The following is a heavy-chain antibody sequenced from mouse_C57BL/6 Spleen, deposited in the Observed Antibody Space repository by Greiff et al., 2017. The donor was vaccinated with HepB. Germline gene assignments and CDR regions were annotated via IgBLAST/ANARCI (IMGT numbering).Heavy chain of an antibody. Sequence: VQLQQPGAELVRPGSSVKLSCKASGYTFTSYWMHWVKQRPIQGLEWIGNIDPSDSDTHYNQKFKDKATLTVDKSSSTAYMQLSSLTSEDSAVYYCAGGGALTGYWGQGTTLTVSS. J-gene: IGHJ2*01. D-gene: IGHD1-1*01. CDR1: GYTFTSYW. CDR2: IDPSDSDT. CDR3: AGGGALTGY. V-gene: IGHV1-52*01.